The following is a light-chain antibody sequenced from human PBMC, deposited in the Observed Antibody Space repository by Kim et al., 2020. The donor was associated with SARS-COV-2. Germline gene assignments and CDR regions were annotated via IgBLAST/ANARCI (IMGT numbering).Light chain of an antibody. CDR1: QSVNNY. J-gene: IGKJ4*01. Sequence: ASVGVRVTITCRASQSVNNYLNWYHQKPGKAPKLLIFAASSLQSGVPSRFSGSGSGTDFTLTISSLQPEDFATYYCQQSYTTPLTFGGGTKVDIK. CDR2: AAS. CDR3: QQSYTTPLT. V-gene: IGKV1-39*01.